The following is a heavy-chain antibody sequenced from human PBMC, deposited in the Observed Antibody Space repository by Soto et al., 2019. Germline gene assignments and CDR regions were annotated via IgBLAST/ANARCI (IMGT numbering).Heavy chain of an antibody. CDR2: INPSGGST. D-gene: IGHD1-26*01. CDR3: ARETGYGGSYTFGMDV. J-gene: IGHJ6*02. CDR1: EYTFTDYY. V-gene: IGHV1-46*01. Sequence: ASVTVSCKSSEYTFTDYYVHWVRQAPGQGLEWMGLINPSGGSTSYAQKFQGRVTMTRDTSTSTVYMELSSLRSEDTAVYYCARETGYGGSYTFGMDVWGQGTTVTVSS.